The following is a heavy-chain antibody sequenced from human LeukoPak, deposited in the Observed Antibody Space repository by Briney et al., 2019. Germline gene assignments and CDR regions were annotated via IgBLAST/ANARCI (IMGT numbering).Heavy chain of an antibody. Sequence: GGSLRLTCADSGFTFSSYAMHWVRQAPGKGLEWVAVISYDGSNKYYADSVKGRFTISRENAKNSLYLQMNSLRAGDTAVYYCAENYDSSGYYPPANAEYFQHWGQGTLVTVSS. CDR1: GFTFSSYA. V-gene: IGHV3-30*14. J-gene: IGHJ1*01. CDR3: AENYDSSGYYPPANAEYFQH. CDR2: ISYDGSNK. D-gene: IGHD3-22*01.